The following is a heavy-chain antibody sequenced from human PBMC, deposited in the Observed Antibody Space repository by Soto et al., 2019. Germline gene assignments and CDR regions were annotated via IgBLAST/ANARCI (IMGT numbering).Heavy chain of an antibody. CDR1: GFTFDDYA. Sequence: EVQLVESGGGLVKPGRSLRFSLVASGFTFDDYALHWVRQTPGKGLEGVSSIDWNGGSTAYADSVKGRFTISRDNARNSLYLQMNSLRPEDTALYYCVKGRGSYFVYFGLDVWGQGTTVTVSS. D-gene: IGHD1-26*01. CDR2: IDWNGGST. CDR3: VKGRGSYFVYFGLDV. V-gene: IGHV3-9*01. J-gene: IGHJ6*02.